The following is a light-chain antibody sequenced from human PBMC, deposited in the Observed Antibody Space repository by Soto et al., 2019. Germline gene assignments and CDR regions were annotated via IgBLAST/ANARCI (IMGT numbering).Light chain of an antibody. CDR1: QSISRY. CDR2: VAS. J-gene: IGKJ5*01. V-gene: IGKV1-39*01. CDR3: QQGYGTPIT. Sequence: DTQMTQFPSSVSSSVWERVTITGGASQSISRYLNWYQQKPGKAPNLLIYVASSLQSEVPSRFSGSGSGTDFTLTITSLQPEDFATYYCQQGYGTPITFGQGTRLEIK.